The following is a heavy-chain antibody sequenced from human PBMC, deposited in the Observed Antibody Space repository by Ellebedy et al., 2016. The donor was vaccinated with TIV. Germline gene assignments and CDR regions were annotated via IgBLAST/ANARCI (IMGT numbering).Heavy chain of an antibody. CDR3: ASGDSSSSGDY. V-gene: IGHV3-7*01. D-gene: IGHD6-6*01. J-gene: IGHJ4*02. CDR1: GGSISSSSYY. CDR2: IKQDGSEK. Sequence: PSETLSLTCTVSGGSISSSSYYWGWVRQAPGKGLEWVANIKQDGSEKYYVDSVKGRFTISRDNAKNSLYLQMNSLRAEDTAVYYCASGDSSSSGDYWGQGTLVTVSS.